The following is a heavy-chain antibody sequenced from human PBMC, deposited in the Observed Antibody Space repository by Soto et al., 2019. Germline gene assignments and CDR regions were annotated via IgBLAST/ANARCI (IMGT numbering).Heavy chain of an antibody. CDR2: IIPIFGTA. CDR3: ARDRGYSGYDPGESGWFDP. CDR1: GGTFSSYA. J-gene: IGHJ5*02. Sequence: QVQLVQSGAEVKKPGSSVKVSCKASGGTFSSYAISWVRQAPGQGLEWMGGIIPIFGTANYAQKFQGRVTITADESTSTAYMELSSLRSEDTAVYYWARDRGYSGYDPGESGWFDPWGQGTLVTVSS. V-gene: IGHV1-69*12. D-gene: IGHD5-12*01.